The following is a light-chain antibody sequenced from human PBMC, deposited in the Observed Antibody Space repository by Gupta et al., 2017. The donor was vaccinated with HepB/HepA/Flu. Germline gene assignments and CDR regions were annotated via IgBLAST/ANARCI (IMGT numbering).Light chain of an antibody. V-gene: IGKV1-39*01. CDR3: LQSDSTPVT. J-gene: IGKJ4*01. CDR1: QSISSY. CDR2: AAS. Sequence: DIQMTQSPSSLSASVGDRVTITCRASQSISSYLNWYQQKPGKAPKLLIYAASSLQRGVPSRFSGSGSGTDFTLTISRLQPEDFATYYCLQSDSTPVTFGGGTKVEIK.